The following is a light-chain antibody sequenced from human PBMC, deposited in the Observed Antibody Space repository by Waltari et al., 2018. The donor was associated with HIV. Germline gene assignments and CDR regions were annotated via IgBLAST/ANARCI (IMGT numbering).Light chain of an antibody. V-gene: IGKV3-15*01. J-gene: IGKJ1*01. CDR2: GAS. Sequence: GERATLSCRASQSVSSNLAWYRQKPGQAPRLLIYGASTRATGIPARFSGSGSGTEFTLTISSLQSEDFTIYYCQQYNNWPQTFGQGTKVEIK. CDR3: QQYNNWPQT. CDR1: QSVSSN.